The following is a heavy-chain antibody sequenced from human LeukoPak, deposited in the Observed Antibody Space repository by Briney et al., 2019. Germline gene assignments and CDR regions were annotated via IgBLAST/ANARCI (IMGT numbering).Heavy chain of an antibody. J-gene: IGHJ3*02. V-gene: IGHV4-39*01. Sequence: WVRQAPGKGLEWIGSIYYSGSTYYNPSLKSRVTISVDTSKNQFSLKLSSVTAADTAVYYCARHDLNYYDSSGYPFDIWGQGTMVTVSS. D-gene: IGHD3-22*01. CDR3: ARHDLNYYDSSGYPFDI. CDR2: IYYSGST.